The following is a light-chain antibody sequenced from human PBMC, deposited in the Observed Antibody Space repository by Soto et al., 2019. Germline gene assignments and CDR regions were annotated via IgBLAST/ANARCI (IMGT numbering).Light chain of an antibody. Sequence: EIVLTQSPGTLSLSPGERTTLSCRASQSVSNSYLAWYQQKPGQAPRLLIYGASSRATGIPDRFSGSESGTDFTLTISRLEPEDFAVYYCQQYGSSPYTFGQGTKLEIK. CDR3: QQYGSSPYT. CDR1: QSVSNSY. V-gene: IGKV3-20*01. J-gene: IGKJ2*01. CDR2: GAS.